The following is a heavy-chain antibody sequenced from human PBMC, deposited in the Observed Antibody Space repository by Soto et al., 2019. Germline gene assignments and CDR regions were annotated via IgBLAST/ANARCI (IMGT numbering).Heavy chain of an antibody. CDR1: GGSVSSGSYY. D-gene: IGHD3-22*01. V-gene: IGHV4-61*01. CDR3: ARYYSSGRWFDP. J-gene: IGHJ5*02. CDR2: IYYSGST. Sequence: SETLSLTCTVSGGSVSSGSYYWSWIRQPPGKGLEWIGYIYYSGSTNYNPSLKSRVTISVDTSKNQFSLKLSSVTAADTAVYYCARYYSSGRWFDPWGQGTLVTVSS.